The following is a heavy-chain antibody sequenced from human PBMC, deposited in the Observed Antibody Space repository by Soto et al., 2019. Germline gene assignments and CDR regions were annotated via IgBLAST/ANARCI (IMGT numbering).Heavy chain of an antibody. CDR2: IIPIFGTA. Sequence: ASVKLSCKASGGTFSSYAISWVRQAPGQGLEWMGGIIPIFGTANYAQKFQGRVTITADESTSTAYMELSSLRSEDTAVYYCARLTCSGGSCYSYYYYYGMDVWGQGTTVTVSS. CDR1: GGTFSSYA. D-gene: IGHD2-15*01. CDR3: ARLTCSGGSCYSYYYYYGMDV. J-gene: IGHJ6*02. V-gene: IGHV1-69*13.